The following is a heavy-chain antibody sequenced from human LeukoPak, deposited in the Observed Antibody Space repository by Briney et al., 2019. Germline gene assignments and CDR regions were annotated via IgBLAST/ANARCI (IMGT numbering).Heavy chain of an antibody. CDR1: GGTFSSYA. Sequence: SVKVSCKASGGTFSSYAISWVRQAPGQGLEWMGGIIPMFGTANYAQKLQGRVTMTTDASTSTAYMELRSLRSDDTAVYYCARGIPPGDAFDIWGQGTMVTVSS. CDR2: IIPMFGTA. V-gene: IGHV1-69*05. CDR3: ARGIPPGDAFDI. D-gene: IGHD2-2*02. J-gene: IGHJ3*02.